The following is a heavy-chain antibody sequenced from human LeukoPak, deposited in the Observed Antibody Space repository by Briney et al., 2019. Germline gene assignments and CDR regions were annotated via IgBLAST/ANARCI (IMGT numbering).Heavy chain of an antibody. V-gene: IGHV3-11*06. CDR3: ARVGGRGSIGGDC. Sequence: GGPLRLSCAASGFTFSDYFMSWVRQAPEKGLEWVSYIGPSSDNINYADSVKGRFTVSRDNAKNTLYLQMSSLRAEDTAMYFCARVGGRGSIGGDCWGQGTLVTVSS. CDR1: GFTFSDYF. CDR2: IGPSSDNI. J-gene: IGHJ4*02. D-gene: IGHD3-10*01.